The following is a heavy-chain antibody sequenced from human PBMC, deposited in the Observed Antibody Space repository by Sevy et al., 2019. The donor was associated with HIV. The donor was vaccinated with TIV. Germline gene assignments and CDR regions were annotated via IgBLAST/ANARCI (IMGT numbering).Heavy chain of an antibody. CDR1: GYTFSSNG. CDR3: ARVPTYPFGSRTYFGY. J-gene: IGHJ4*01. Sequence: ASVKVSCKASGYTFSSNGIAWVRQAPGQGLQWMGWIGVYNGNSKYAQNLQDRLTMTTDTSTSTAYMELKSLRSDDTAVYYCARVPTYPFGSRTYFGYWGHGTLVTVSS. D-gene: IGHD1-26*01. CDR2: IGVYNGNS. V-gene: IGHV1-18*01.